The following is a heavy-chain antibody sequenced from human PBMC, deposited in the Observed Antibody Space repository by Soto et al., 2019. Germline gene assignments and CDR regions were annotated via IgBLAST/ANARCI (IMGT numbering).Heavy chain of an antibody. CDR3: ARMGIVGATTLDY. D-gene: IGHD1-26*01. V-gene: IGHV4-28*01. Sequence: SETLSLTCTVSGGSISNTNWWGWIRQPPGKGLEWIGYIYYSGSTYYNPSLKSRVTMSVDTSKNQFSLKLSSVTAVDTAVYYCARMGIVGATTLDYWGQGTLVTVSS. CDR1: GGSISNTNW. CDR2: IYYSGST. J-gene: IGHJ4*02.